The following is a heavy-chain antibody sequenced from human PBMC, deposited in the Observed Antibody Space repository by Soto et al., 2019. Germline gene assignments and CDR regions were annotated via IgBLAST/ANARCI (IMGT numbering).Heavy chain of an antibody. CDR1: GYTFTGYY. CDR2: INPNSGGT. CDR3: ARAFFHDSSGFLFDY. D-gene: IGHD3-22*01. Sequence: ASVKVSCKASGYTFTGYYMHWVRQAAGQGLEWMGWINPNSGGTNYAQKFQGWVTMTRDTSISTAYMELSRLRSDDTAVYYCARAFFHDSSGFLFDYWGQGTLVTVSS. V-gene: IGHV1-2*04. J-gene: IGHJ4*02.